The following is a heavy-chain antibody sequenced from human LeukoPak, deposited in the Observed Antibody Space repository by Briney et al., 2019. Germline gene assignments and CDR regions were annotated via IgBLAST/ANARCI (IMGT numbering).Heavy chain of an antibody. D-gene: IGHD6-19*01. CDR1: GGSISSGSYY. CDR3: ARERESRYSSGPTLWFDP. V-gene: IGHV4-61*02. CDR2: IYTSGST. J-gene: IGHJ5*02. Sequence: SSQTLSLTCTVSGGSISSGSYYWRWIRQPAGKGLEWIGRIYTSGSTNYNPSLKSRVTISVDTSKNQFSLKLSSVTAADTAVYYWARERESRYSSGPTLWFDPWGQGTLVTVSS.